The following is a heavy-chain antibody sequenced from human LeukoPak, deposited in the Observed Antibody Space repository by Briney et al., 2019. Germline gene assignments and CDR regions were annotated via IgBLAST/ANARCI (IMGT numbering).Heavy chain of an antibody. V-gene: IGHV3-11*04. CDR2: ISSSRDTM. CDR3: ARVMGNYASDY. D-gene: IGHD1-7*01. CDR1: GFSFSDYY. J-gene: IGHJ4*02. Sequence: GGSLRLSCAASGFSFSDYYMSWIRQAPGKGLEWVSYISSSRDTMFYSDSVKGRFTISRDNGKKSLFLEINSLRAEDAAIYYCARVMGNYASDYWGQGALVTVSS.